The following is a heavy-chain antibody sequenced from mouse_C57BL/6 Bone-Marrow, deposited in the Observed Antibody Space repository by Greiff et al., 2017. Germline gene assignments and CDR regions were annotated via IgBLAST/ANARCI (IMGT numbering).Heavy chain of an antibody. V-gene: IGHV1-80*01. Sequence: QVQLQQSGAELVKPGASVKISCKASGYAFSSYWMNWVKQRPGKGLEWIGQIYPGDGDTNYNGKFKGKATLTADKSSSTAYIHLSRLTSEDSAVYFCARSLYYSNLAWCAYWGQGTLVTVSA. J-gene: IGHJ3*01. D-gene: IGHD2-5*01. CDR1: GYAFSSYW. CDR3: ARSLYYSNLAWCAY. CDR2: IYPGDGDT.